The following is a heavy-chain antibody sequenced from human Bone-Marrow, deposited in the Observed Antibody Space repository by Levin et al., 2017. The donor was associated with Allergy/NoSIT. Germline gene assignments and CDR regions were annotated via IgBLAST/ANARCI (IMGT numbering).Heavy chain of an antibody. CDR1: GFPFSDYG. D-gene: IGHD6-13*01. CDR3: AKSPGIATTGYSYYYAMDV. Sequence: LSLTCAASGFPFSDYGMVWVRQAPGKGLEWVALIWYDGSNKYYSDSVKGRFTISRDNSKNTLSLQMDSLRADDTAVYYCAKSPGIATTGYSYYYAMDVWGQGTTVTVSS. CDR2: IWYDGSNK. J-gene: IGHJ6*02. V-gene: IGHV3-33*06.